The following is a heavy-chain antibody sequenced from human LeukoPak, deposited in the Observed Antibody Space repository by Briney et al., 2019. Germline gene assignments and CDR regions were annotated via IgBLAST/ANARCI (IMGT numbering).Heavy chain of an antibody. J-gene: IGHJ4*02. CDR1: GYTFTRNT. V-gene: IGHV7-4-1*01. CDR3: VINFDSSGYFGY. CDR2: VNTNTGNP. Sequence: ASVNVSCKASGYTFTRNTINWVRQAPGQGLEWMGWVNTNTGNPTYAQGFTGRFVFSSDTSVSTAYLQIGSLKAEDTAVYYCVINFDSSGYFGYWGQGTLVTVSS. D-gene: IGHD3-22*01.